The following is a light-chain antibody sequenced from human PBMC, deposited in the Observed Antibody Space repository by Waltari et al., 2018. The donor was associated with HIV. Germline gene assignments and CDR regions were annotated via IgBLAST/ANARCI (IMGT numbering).Light chain of an antibody. CDR1: QSVSSSD. Sequence: EIVLTQSPGTLSLSLGERGTLSCRASQSVSSSDLVWYQQRPGQTPRLLIYGASNRATGIPDRFSGSGSGTDFTRTISRLEPEDFVVYYCQKYSNSLITVGQGTRLEIK. CDR2: GAS. J-gene: IGKJ5*01. CDR3: QKYSNSLIT. V-gene: IGKV3-20*01.